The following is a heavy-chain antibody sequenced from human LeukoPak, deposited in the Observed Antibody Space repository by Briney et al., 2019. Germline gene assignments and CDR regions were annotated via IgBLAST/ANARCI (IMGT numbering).Heavy chain of an antibody. Sequence: PSETLSLTCTVSGGSISSSSYYWGWIRQPPGKGLEWIGSIYYSGSTYYNPSPKSRVTISVDTSKNQFSLKLSSVTAADTAVYYCARGLLDSGWYFYYYYYMDVWGKGTTVTVSS. D-gene: IGHD6-19*01. J-gene: IGHJ6*03. V-gene: IGHV4-39*07. CDR2: IYYSGST. CDR1: GGSISSSSYY. CDR3: ARGLLDSGWYFYYYYYMDV.